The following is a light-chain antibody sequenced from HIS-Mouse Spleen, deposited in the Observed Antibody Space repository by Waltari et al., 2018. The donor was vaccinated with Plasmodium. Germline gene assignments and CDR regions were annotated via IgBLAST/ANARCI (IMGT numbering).Light chain of an antibody. CDR3: QSYDSSLSGYVV. Sequence: QSVLTQPPSGSGAPGQRVTISCTGSSSNIGAGYDVHWYQQLPGTAPKLLIYGNSKRPSGVPDRFSGSKSGTSASLAITGLQAEDEADYYCQSYDSSLSGYVVFGGGTKLTVL. CDR1: SSNIGAGYD. CDR2: GNS. J-gene: IGLJ2*01. V-gene: IGLV1-40*01.